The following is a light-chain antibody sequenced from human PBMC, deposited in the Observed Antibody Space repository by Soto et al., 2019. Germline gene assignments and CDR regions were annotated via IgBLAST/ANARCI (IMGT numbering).Light chain of an antibody. V-gene: IGKV3-11*01. CDR2: DAS. CDR3: QQRSNSLT. CDR1: QSVSSY. Sequence: EIVLTQSPATLSLSPGERATLSCRASQSVSSYLAWYQQKPGQAPRLLIYDASNRATGIPARFSGSGSGTDFTLTISSLESEDFAVYYCQQRSNSLTFDGATKVEIK. J-gene: IGKJ4*01.